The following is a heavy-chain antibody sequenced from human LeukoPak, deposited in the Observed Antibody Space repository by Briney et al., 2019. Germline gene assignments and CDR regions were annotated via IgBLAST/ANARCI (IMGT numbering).Heavy chain of an antibody. D-gene: IGHD3-10*01. V-gene: IGHV4-59*08. CDR3: ARHTLVFYGSGSYFLNSMDV. CDR2: IYDSQIS. J-gene: IGHJ6*02. Sequence: SETLSLTCTVSGGSISAYDWSWIRQPPGKGLEWIGNIYDSQISSYNPSLKSRVTISLDTSQNQLSLDLSSVTAADTAVYYCARHTLVFYGSGSYFLNSMDVWGQGTTVTVSS. CDR1: GGSISAYD.